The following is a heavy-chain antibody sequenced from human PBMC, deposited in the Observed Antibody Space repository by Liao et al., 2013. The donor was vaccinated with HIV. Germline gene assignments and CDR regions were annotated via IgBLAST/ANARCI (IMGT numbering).Heavy chain of an antibody. V-gene: IGHV4-34*01. CDR1: GGSFSGYY. CDR2: INHSGST. CDR3: ARAGDYYDSSGLDY. Sequence: QVQLQQWGAGLLKPSETLSLTCAVYGGSFSGYYWSWIRQPPGKGLEWIGEINHSGSTNYNPSLKSRVTISVDTSKNQFSLKLSSVTAADTAVYYCARAGDYYDSSGLDYWGQGTLVTVSS. J-gene: IGHJ4*02. D-gene: IGHD3-22*01.